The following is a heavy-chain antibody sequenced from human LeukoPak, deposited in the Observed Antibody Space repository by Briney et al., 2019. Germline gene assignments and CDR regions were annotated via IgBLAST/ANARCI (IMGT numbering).Heavy chain of an antibody. D-gene: IGHD1-1*01. CDR2: ISDSGDNT. CDR3: ARDRAWNYFDS. V-gene: IGHV3-23*01. Sequence: GGSLRLSCAASGFTFNGYAMNWVRQAPGKGLEWVSAISDSGDNTYYADSVKGRFTISRDNSDSTLYLQMNSLRTEDTALYYCARDRAWNYFDSWGQGTLVTVSS. CDR1: GFTFNGYA. J-gene: IGHJ4*02.